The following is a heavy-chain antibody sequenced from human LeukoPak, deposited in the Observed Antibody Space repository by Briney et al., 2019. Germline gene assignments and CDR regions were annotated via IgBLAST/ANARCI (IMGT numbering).Heavy chain of an antibody. V-gene: IGHV1-69*05. D-gene: IGHD6-6*01. J-gene: IGHJ6*03. CDR1: GGTFSSFA. Sequence: GASVKVSCKASGGTFSSFAISWVRQAPGQGLEWMGRIIPISGTANYAQKFQGRVTITTDESTSTAYMELSSLRSEDTAVYYCARNPSIAARIYYYYMDVWGKGTTVTVSS. CDR2: IIPISGTA. CDR3: ARNPSIAARIYYYYMDV.